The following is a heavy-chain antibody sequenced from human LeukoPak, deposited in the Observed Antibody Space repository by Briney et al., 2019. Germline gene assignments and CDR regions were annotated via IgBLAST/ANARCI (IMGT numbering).Heavy chain of an antibody. CDR2: MNPNSGGA. CDR1: GYSFTSYY. V-gene: IGHV1-2*06. D-gene: IGHD3-22*01. CDR3: TRGGDYYDSSGYSDS. J-gene: IGHJ4*02. Sequence: EASGKVSCKASGYSFTSYYIHWMRQAPGQGLEWMGRMNPNSGGAHYAQNFQGRITMTRDTSIRTAYLELSSLRSDDTAVYYCTRGGDYYDSSGYSDSWGQGTLVTVSS.